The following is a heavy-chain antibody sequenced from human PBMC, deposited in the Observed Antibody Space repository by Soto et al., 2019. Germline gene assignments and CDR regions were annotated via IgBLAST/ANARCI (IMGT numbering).Heavy chain of an antibody. J-gene: IGHJ4*02. CDR1: GYAFTTYG. V-gene: IGHV1-18*01. Sequence: QVHLVQSGAEVKKPGASVTVSCKGSGYAFTTYGITWVRQAPGQGLEWMGWISAHNGNTNYAQKLQGRVTVTRDTSTSTAYMERRSLRSDDTAVYYCARGRYGDYWGQGAMVTVSS. D-gene: IGHD1-1*01. CDR3: ARGRYGDY. CDR2: ISAHNGNT.